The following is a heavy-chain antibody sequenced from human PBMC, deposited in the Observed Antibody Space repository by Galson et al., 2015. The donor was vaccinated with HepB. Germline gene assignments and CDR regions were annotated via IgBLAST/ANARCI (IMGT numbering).Heavy chain of an antibody. CDR1: GYTFTSYA. V-gene: IGHV1-3*01. J-gene: IGHJ4*02. CDR2: SNAGNGNT. D-gene: IGHD6-13*01. Sequence: SVKVSCKASGYTFTSYAMHWVRQAPGQRLEWMGWSNAGNGNTKYSQKFQGRVTITRDTSASTAYMELSSLRSEDTAVYYCARDLRSSSWSRRTYFDYGGQGTLVTVSS. CDR3: ARDLRSSSWSRRTYFDY.